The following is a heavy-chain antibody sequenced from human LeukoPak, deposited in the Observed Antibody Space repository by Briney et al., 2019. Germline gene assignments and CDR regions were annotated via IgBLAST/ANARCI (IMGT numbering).Heavy chain of an antibody. V-gene: IGHV3-48*01. CDR1: GFTFSTYS. D-gene: IGHD3-22*01. J-gene: IGHJ4*02. CDR2: ISSSSSTI. Sequence: GGSLRLSCAASGFTFSTYSMNWVRQAPGKGLEWVSYISSSSSTIYYADSVKGRFTIYRDNAKNSLYLQMNRLRAEDTAVYSCARGSTYYDRSGKVQFDYWGQGTLVTVSS. CDR3: ARGSTYYDRSGKVQFDY.